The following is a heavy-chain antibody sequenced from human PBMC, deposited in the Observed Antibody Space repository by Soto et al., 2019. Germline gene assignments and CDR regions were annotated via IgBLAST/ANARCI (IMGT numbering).Heavy chain of an antibody. J-gene: IGHJ4*02. CDR1: GGSISSSTYY. D-gene: IGHD3-10*01. Sequence: QLQLQESGPGLVKPSATLSLTCTVSGGSISSSTYYWGWIRQPPGKGLEWIGSVFYSGSTYYNLSLQSRASISVDTSKHQFSLKLNSMTAADTALYYGATYPTYYSGSEGDGYYWGQGTLVTVSS. V-gene: IGHV4-39*01. CDR2: VFYSGST. CDR3: ATYPTYYSGSEGDGYY.